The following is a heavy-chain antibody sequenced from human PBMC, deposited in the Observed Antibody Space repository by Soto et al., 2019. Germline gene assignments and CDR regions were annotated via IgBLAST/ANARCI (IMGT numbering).Heavy chain of an antibody. V-gene: IGHV4-61*01. CDR2: IYYSGST. CDR3: ARAVQQLVFFDY. D-gene: IGHD6-13*01. Sequence: SETLCLTCTVSGGSVSSGSYYWSWIRQPPGKGLEWIGYIYYSGSTNYNPSLKSRVTISVDTSKNQFSLKLSSVTAADTAVYYCARAVQQLVFFDYWGQGTLVTVSS. CDR1: GGSVSSGSYY. J-gene: IGHJ4*02.